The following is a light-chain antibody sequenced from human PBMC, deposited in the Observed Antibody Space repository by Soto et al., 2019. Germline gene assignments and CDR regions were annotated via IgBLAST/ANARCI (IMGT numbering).Light chain of an antibody. J-gene: IGKJ1*01. CDR1: QSVSSH. CDR2: DAS. Sequence: EIVLTQSPATLSLSPGERATLSCRASQSVSSHLAWYQQKPGQAPRLLIYDASNRATGIPARFSGSGSGTDFNLTISSLEPEDVAVYDCQQRSNWLTFGQGTKVEIK. CDR3: QQRSNWLT. V-gene: IGKV3-11*01.